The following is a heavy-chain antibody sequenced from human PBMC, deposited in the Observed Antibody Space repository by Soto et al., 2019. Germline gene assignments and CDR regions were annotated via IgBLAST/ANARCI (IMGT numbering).Heavy chain of an antibody. CDR1: GYTFTSYG. CDR3: AMVDVYVTPSPQDV. CDR2: ISAHNGNK. Sequence: ASVKVSCKASGYTFTSYGISWVRQAPGQGLEWMGWISAHNGNKKYAQNLQGRVTLTTDTSTSTAYMELTSLRSNDTAIYYCAMVDVYVTPSPQDVWGQGTTVTVSS. V-gene: IGHV1-18*01. D-gene: IGHD3-16*01. J-gene: IGHJ6*02.